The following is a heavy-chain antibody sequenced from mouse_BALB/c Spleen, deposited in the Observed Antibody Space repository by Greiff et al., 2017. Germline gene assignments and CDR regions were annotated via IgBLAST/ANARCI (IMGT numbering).Heavy chain of an antibody. CDR3: ARREGGPYYRYDDGDY. J-gene: IGHJ2*01. CDR2: INPSSGYT. Sequence: VQLQQSAAELARPGASVKMSCKASGYTFTSYTMHWVKQRPGQGLEWIGYINPSSGYTEYNQKFKDKTTLTADKSSSTAYMQLSSLTSEDSAVYYCARREGGPYYRYDDGDYWGQGTTLTVSS. V-gene: IGHV1-4*02. CDR1: GYTFTSYT. D-gene: IGHD2-14*01.